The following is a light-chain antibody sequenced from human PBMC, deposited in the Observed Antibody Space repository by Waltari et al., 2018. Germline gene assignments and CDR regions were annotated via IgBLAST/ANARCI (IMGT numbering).Light chain of an antibody. CDR3: QQSDSTRTT. CDR2: AAS. Sequence: IQMTQSPSSLSASVGDRVTITCWASQSISSYLNCYQQKPGKARKLLIYAASSLQSGVPSSFSGSRARTDITLTISSLQPEDFATYYCQQSDSTRTTFGQGTKLEIK. J-gene: IGKJ2*01. CDR1: QSISSY. V-gene: IGKV1-39*01.